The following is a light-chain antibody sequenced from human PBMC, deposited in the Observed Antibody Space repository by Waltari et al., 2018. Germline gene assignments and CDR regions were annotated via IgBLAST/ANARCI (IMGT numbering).Light chain of an antibody. CDR2: GTS. V-gene: IGKV1-33*01. CDR3: QQYGDLPVS. J-gene: IGKJ4*01. Sequence: DIQMTQSPSSLAASVGDRVTITCRASQDIRNYLNWYQQKPGKAPNLLIYGTSNLEAGVPSRFSGHRSGTDFTFTISSLQPEDVATYFCQQYGDLPVSFGGGTKVEIK. CDR1: QDIRNY.